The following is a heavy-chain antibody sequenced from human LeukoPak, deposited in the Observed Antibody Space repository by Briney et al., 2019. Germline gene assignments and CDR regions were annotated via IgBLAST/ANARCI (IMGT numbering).Heavy chain of an antibody. J-gene: IGHJ2*01. V-gene: IGHV4-38-2*02. CDR1: GGSISSFY. CDR3: ARPAPRRYYDFWSGYYKIYWSFDL. D-gene: IGHD3-3*01. CDR2: IYHSGTT. Sequence: SETLSFTCTVSGGSISSFYWGWLRPPPGKGLEWFRSIYHSGTTCYNPSLKSRVTISVDTSNNQLSLMLSSVSADATASYYCARPAPRRYYDFWSGYYKIYWSFDLWGRGTLVTVPS.